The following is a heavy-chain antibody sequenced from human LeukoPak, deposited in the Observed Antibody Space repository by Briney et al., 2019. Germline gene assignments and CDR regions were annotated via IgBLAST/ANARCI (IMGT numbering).Heavy chain of an antibody. CDR2: ISYDGSNK. V-gene: IGHV3-30*03. Sequence: GRSLRLSCAASGFTFSSYGMHWVRQAPGKGLEWVAVISYDGSNKYYADSVKGRFTISRDNSKNTLYLQMNSLRAEDTAVYYCARDSVQLCLDIWGQGTMVTVSS. D-gene: IGHD5-18*01. J-gene: IGHJ3*02. CDR1: GFTFSSYG. CDR3: ARDSVQLCLDI.